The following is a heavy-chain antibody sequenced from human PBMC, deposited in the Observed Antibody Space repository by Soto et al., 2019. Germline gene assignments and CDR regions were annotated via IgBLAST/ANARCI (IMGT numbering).Heavy chain of an antibody. CDR3: SRGPMSCTSSSCPYFFDY. V-gene: IGHV1-8*01. D-gene: IGHD2-2*01. Sequence: QVQLVQSGAEVKKPGASVKVSCKASGYTFTNYDINWVRQATGQGLEWMGWMNPNSGNTGYAQKLQGRDTMTRNTSMSTASMGLSSLRSADTAVYYCSRGPMSCTSSSCPYFFDYWAQGTLVTVSS. CDR1: GYTFTNYD. J-gene: IGHJ4*02. CDR2: MNPNSGNT.